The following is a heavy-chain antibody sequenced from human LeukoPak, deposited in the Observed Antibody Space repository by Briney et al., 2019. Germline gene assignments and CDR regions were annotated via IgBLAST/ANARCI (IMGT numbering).Heavy chain of an antibody. CDR2: TSGSGGTT. D-gene: IGHD2-21*02. Sequence: PGGSLRLSCAASGFTVSSNYMSWVRQAPGKGLEWVSITSGSGGTTYYADSVKGRFTISRDNSQNTLYLRMNSLRAEDTAVYYCAKGHRAYCGGDCYFDYWGQGALVTVSS. CDR1: GFTVSSNY. J-gene: IGHJ4*02. CDR3: AKGHRAYCGGDCYFDY. V-gene: IGHV3-23*01.